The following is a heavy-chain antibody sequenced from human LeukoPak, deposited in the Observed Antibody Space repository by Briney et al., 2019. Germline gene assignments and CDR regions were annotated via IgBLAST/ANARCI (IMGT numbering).Heavy chain of an antibody. CDR2: IRSRSSTI. V-gene: IGHV3-48*02. J-gene: IGHJ4*02. Sequence: PGGSLRLSCAASGFTFNTYSMNWVRQAPGKGLEWVSYIRSRSSTISYADSVKGRFTISRDNAKNSLYLQMNSLRDEDTAVYYCARGDSGSYYFDYWGQGTLVTVSS. CDR3: ARGDSGSYYFDY. CDR1: GFTFNTYS. D-gene: IGHD1-26*01.